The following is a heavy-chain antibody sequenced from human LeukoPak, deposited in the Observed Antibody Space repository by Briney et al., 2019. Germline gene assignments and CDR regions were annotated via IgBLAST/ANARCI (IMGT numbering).Heavy chain of an antibody. V-gene: IGHV4-61*09. Sequence: PSQTLSLTCTVSGGSISSGSYYWGWIRQPAGKGLEWIGHIHSTGSTNCNPSLKSRVTTSLDTSKNQFSLKLNSVTAADTAVYYCARCTSTSCYNFDYWGQGSLVTVSS. CDR2: IHSTGST. J-gene: IGHJ4*02. CDR1: GGSISSGSYY. CDR3: ARCTSTSCYNFDY. D-gene: IGHD2-2*02.